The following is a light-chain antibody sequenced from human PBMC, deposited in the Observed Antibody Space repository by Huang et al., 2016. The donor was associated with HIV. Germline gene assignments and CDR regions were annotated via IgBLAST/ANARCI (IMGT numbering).Light chain of an antibody. Sequence: EIVLTQSPDFQSVTPKEKVTITCRASQDMGGALPWYQQKPDQSPKLLIKHASQSISGVPSRFSGSGSGTDFTLTINSLEAEDAATYYCHQSSTLHTFGGGTKVEIK. CDR3: HQSSTLHT. CDR1: QDMGGA. V-gene: IGKV6-21*02. J-gene: IGKJ4*01. CDR2: HAS.